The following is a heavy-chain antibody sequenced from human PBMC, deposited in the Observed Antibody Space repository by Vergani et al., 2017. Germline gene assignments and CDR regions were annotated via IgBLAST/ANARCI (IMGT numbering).Heavy chain of an antibody. CDR1: GFTFSRYA. D-gene: IGHD6-13*01. CDR2: ISYDGSNK. Sequence: QVQLVESGGGVVQPGRSLRLSCAASGFTFSRYAMHWVRQAPGKGLEWVAVISYDGSNKYYGDSVKGRFTISRDNSKNTLYLQMNSLRAEDTAVYYCARDPIAVADLRGDYYYYMDVWGKGTTVTVSS. CDR3: ARDPIAVADLRGDYYYYMDV. V-gene: IGHV3-30-3*01. J-gene: IGHJ6*03.